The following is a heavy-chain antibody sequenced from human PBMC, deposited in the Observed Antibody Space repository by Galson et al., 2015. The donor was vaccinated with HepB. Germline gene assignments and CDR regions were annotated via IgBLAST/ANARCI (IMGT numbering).Heavy chain of an antibody. J-gene: IGHJ4*02. Sequence: SLRLCCAASGFTFDDYVMHWVRQAPGKGLEWVSGISWNSGSIGYADSVKGRFTISRDNAKKSLYLQMNSLRAEDTALYYCATDSMNRAMIYWGQGTLVTVSS. CDR3: ATDSMNRAMIY. CDR1: GFTFDDYV. D-gene: IGHD5-18*01. CDR2: ISWNSGSI. V-gene: IGHV3-9*01.